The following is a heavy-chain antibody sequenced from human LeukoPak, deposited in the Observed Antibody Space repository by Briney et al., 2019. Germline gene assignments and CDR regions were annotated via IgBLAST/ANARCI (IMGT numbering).Heavy chain of an antibody. J-gene: IGHJ4*02. CDR3: ARHRWDGTFNFDY. CDR2: IYDSGST. CDR1: GGSTSSSTYY. D-gene: IGHD1-1*01. Sequence: SETLSLTCTVSGGSTSSSTYYWDWIRQPPGKGLEWIGNIYDSGSTHYNPSLESRVTISVDTSKNQFSLKLSSVTAADTAVYYRARHRWDGTFNFDYWGQGTLVPVSS. V-gene: IGHV4-39*01.